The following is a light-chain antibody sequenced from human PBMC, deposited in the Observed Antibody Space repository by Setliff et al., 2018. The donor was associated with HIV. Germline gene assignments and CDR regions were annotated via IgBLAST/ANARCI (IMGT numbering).Light chain of an antibody. CDR3: SSYTSSSPYV. CDR1: SSDVGGYNY. CDR2: DVS. Sequence: QSALTQPASVSGSPGQSITISCTGTSSDVGGYNYVSWYQQHPGKAPKLMIYDVSSRPSGVSNRFSDSKSGNTASLTISGLQAEDEADYYCSSYTSSSPYVFGTGTKAPS. J-gene: IGLJ1*01. V-gene: IGLV2-14*03.